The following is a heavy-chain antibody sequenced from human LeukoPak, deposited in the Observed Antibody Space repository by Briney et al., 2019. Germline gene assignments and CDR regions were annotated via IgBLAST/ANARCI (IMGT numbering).Heavy chain of an antibody. CDR2: ISYDGSNK. V-gene: IGHV3-30-3*01. CDR3: ARVTNYESSGYSS. J-gene: IGHJ5*02. D-gene: IGHD3-22*01. CDR1: GFTFSSYA. Sequence: GGSLRLSCAASGFTFSSYAMHWVRQAPGKGLEWVAVISYDGSNKYYADSVKGRFTISRDNSKNTLYLQMNSLRAEDTAVYYCARVTNYESSGYSSWGQGTLVTVSS.